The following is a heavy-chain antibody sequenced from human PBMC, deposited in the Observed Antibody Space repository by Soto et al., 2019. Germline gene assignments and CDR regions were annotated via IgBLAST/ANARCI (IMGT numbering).Heavy chain of an antibody. CDR3: ARGPITQTSFIDH. CDR1: GFTFSSYP. CDR2: ISYDGGNQ. D-gene: IGHD1-20*01. V-gene: IGHV3-30-3*01. J-gene: IGHJ4*02. Sequence: GGSLRLSCEASGFTFSSYPMHWVRQAPGKGLEWVTVISYDGGNQYYADTVKGRFTISRDNSKDTLYLQMHSLRSDDTAVYFCARGPITQTSFIDHWGQGTLVTVSS.